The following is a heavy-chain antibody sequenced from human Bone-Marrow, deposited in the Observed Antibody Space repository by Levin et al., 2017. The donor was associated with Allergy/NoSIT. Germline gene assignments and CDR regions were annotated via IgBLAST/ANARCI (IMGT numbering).Heavy chain of an antibody. CDR3: AAGYYNDRSEY. J-gene: IGHJ4*02. D-gene: IGHD3-22*01. CDR2: IKEDGSEK. CDR1: GFRFSSYW. V-gene: IGHV3-7*01. Sequence: GESLKISCTASGFRFSSYWMNWVRQAPGKGLEWVANIKEDGSEKYYVDSVKGRFTISRDNAKNSLFLQMNSLGAEDTAVYYCAAGYYNDRSEYWGQGTLVTVSS.